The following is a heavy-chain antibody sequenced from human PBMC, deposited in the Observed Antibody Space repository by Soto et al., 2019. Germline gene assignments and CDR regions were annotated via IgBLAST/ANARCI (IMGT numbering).Heavy chain of an antibody. CDR1: GYTFTSYG. D-gene: IGHD5-12*01. V-gene: IGHV1-18*01. CDR3: ARVGGYGDVYYYYGMDV. J-gene: IGHJ6*02. Sequence: ASVKVSCKASGYTFTSYGISWVRQAPGQGLEWMGWISAYNGNTNCAQKLQGRVTMTTDTSTSTAYMELRSLRSDDTAVYYCARVGGYGDVYYYYGMDVWGQGTTVTVS. CDR2: ISAYNGNT.